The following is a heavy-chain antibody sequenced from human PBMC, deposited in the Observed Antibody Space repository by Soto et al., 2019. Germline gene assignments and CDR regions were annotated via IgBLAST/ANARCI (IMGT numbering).Heavy chain of an antibody. CDR1: GVSFSDYS. CDR2: ITGNSEYK. D-gene: IGHD1-26*01. Sequence: EVQLVESGGGLVKPGGSLRLSCVVSGVSFSDYSMNWVRQAPGKGLEWVSLITGNSEYKYYAGSVKGRFTVSRDNAKNSLYLQMNSLTVEDTAVYYCARSGELLQTFDSRGQGTLVTVSS. J-gene: IGHJ4*02. CDR3: ARSGELLQTFDS. V-gene: IGHV3-21*06.